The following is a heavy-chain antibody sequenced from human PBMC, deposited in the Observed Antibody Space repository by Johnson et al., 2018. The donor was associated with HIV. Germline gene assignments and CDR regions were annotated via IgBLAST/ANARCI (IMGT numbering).Heavy chain of an antibody. D-gene: IGHD6-6*01. J-gene: IGHJ3*02. CDR1: GLTVSTND. CDR2: IYSGDST. CDR3: AKDINGGLEYSSSSERFSGAFDI. V-gene: IGHV3-66*01. Sequence: VQLVESGGGLVQPGGSLRLSCAASGLTVSTNDINWVRQAPGKGLERVAIIYSGDSTYYADALDGSLTISSDNAKNSLYLQMNSRRAEDKALYYCAKDINGGLEYSSSSERFSGAFDIWGQGTMVTVSS.